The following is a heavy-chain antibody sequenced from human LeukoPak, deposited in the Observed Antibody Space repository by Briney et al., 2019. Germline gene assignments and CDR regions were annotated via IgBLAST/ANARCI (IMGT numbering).Heavy chain of an antibody. Sequence: ASVKVSCKASGYTFTGYYMHRVRQAPGQGLAWMGIIFSDGGTKYAQTFQGRVTMTRDTSTATVYMELSSLRSEDTAVYYCAREPPGAYYSDFWGQGNPVTVSS. V-gene: IGHV1-46*01. CDR1: GYTFTGYY. J-gene: IGHJ4*02. CDR3: AREPPGAYYSDF. CDR2: IFSDGGT. D-gene: IGHD1-14*01.